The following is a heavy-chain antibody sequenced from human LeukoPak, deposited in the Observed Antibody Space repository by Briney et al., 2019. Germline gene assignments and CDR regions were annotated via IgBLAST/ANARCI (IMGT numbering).Heavy chain of an antibody. CDR2: ISNDGSDK. CDR3: ARDGGYSRGWTYGAGDY. Sequence: TGGSLRLSCAASGFTFSSYVMHWVRQAPGKGLECVAVISNDGSDKYYADSVKGRFTISRDNSKNTLYLQMNSLRAEDMALYYCARDGGYSRGWTYGAGDYWGQGTLVTVSS. D-gene: IGHD6-19*01. V-gene: IGHV3-30*04. CDR1: GFTFSSYV. J-gene: IGHJ4*02.